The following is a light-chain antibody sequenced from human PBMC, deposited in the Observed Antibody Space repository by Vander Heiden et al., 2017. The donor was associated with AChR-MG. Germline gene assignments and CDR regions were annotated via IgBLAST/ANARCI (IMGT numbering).Light chain of an antibody. V-gene: IGKV3-15*01. CDR3: QQYNHWPAT. Sequence: EIVMTPSPATLSVSPGERATLSCRASQSVSSNIAWYQQKPGQAPRLLIYGASTRATGIPARFSGSGSGTEFTLTISSLQSDSFAVYYCQQYNHWPATFGQGTKVEIK. J-gene: IGKJ1*01. CDR1: QSVSSN. CDR2: GAS.